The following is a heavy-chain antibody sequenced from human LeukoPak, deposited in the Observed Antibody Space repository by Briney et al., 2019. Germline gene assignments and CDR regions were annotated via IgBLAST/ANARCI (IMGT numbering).Heavy chain of an antibody. Sequence: SETLSLTCAVYGGSFSGYYWSWIRQPPGKGLEWIGEINHSGSTNYNPSLKSRVTISVDTSKNQFSLKLSSVTAADTAVYYCARGIPNSSGYYRAGNWFDPWGQGTLVTVSS. V-gene: IGHV4-34*01. CDR2: INHSGST. CDR1: GGSFSGYY. CDR3: ARGIPNSSGYYRAGNWFDP. J-gene: IGHJ5*02. D-gene: IGHD3-22*01.